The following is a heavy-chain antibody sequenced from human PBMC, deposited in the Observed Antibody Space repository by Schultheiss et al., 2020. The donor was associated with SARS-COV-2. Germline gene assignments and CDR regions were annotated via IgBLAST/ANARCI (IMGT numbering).Heavy chain of an antibody. CDR1: GYSFTSYW. Sequence: GGSLRLSCKGSGYSFTSYWISWVRQMPGKGLEWMGRIDPSDSYTNYSPSFQGHVTISADKSISTAYLQWSSLKASDTAMYYCVYCSGGSCYSPGGGMDVWGQGTTVTVSS. V-gene: IGHV5-10-1*01. J-gene: IGHJ6*02. CDR2: IDPSDSYT. CDR3: VYCSGGSCYSPGGGMDV. D-gene: IGHD2-15*01.